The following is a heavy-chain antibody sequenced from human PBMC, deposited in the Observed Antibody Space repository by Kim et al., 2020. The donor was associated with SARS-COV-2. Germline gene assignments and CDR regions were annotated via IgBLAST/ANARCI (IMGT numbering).Heavy chain of an antibody. CDR2: INHSGST. CDR3: ARGATDKNFDY. Sequence: SETLSLTCAVYGGSFSGYYWSWIRQPPGQGLEWIGEINHSGSTNYNPSLKSRVTISVDTSKNQFSLKLSSVTAADTAVYYCARGATDKNFDYWGQGTLVTVSS. J-gene: IGHJ4*02. CDR1: GGSFSGYY. V-gene: IGHV4-34*01.